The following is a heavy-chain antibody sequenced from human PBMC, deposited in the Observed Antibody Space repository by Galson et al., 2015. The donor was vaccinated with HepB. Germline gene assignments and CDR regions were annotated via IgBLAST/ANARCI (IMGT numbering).Heavy chain of an antibody. V-gene: IGHV1-3*01. Sequence: SVKVSCKASGYTFTSYAMHWVRQAPGQRLEWMGWINAGNGNTKYSQKFQGRVTITRDTSASTAYMELSSLRSEDTAVYYCARAYDYVWGSWDPWGQGTLVTVSS. CDR1: GYTFTSYA. D-gene: IGHD3-16*01. J-gene: IGHJ5*02. CDR2: INAGNGNT. CDR3: ARAYDYVWGSWDP.